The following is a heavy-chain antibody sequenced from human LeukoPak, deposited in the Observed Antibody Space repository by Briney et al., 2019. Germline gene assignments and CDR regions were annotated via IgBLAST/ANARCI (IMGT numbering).Heavy chain of an antibody. D-gene: IGHD5-24*01. CDR1: GGSFSGYY. V-gene: IGHV4-34*01. J-gene: IGHJ4*02. CDR2: INHSGST. CDR3: ARDSGRGRWLQLSYFDY. Sequence: SETLSLTCAVYGGSFSGYYWSWIRQPPGKGLEWIGEINHSGSTNYNPSLKSRVTISVDTSKNQFSLKLSSVTAADTAVYYCARDSGRGRWLQLSYFDYWGQGTLVTVSS.